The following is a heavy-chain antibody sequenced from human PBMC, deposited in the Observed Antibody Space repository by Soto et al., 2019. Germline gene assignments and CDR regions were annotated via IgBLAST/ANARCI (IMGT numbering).Heavy chain of an antibody. CDR1: GGSISSSSYY. Sequence: SETLSLTCTVSGGSISSSSYYWGWIRQPPGKGLEWIGSIYYSGSTYYNPSLKSRVTISVDTSKNRFSLKLRSVTATDTAVYYCARLGRTTLRYYYMDVWGKGTTVTVSS. CDR3: ARLGRTTLRYYYMDV. CDR2: IYYSGST. J-gene: IGHJ6*03. D-gene: IGHD1-1*01. V-gene: IGHV4-39*01.